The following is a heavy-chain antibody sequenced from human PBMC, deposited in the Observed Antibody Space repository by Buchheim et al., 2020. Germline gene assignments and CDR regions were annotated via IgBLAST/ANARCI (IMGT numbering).Heavy chain of an antibody. Sequence: QVQMQESGPGLVKPSGTLSLTCTVSGDSVSNDNWWSGVRQSPEKGLEWIGEIYHTGDTNYNPSLKSRVTISVDQSKNQFSLNLNSVTAADTAVYFCVRNGWYSIDYWGQGTL. CDR3: VRNGWYSIDY. J-gene: IGHJ4*02. CDR1: GDSVSNDNW. D-gene: IGHD6-19*01. CDR2: IYHTGDT. V-gene: IGHV4-4*02.